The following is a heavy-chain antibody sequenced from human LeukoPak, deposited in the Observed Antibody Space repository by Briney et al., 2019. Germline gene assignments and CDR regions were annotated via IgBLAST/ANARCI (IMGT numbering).Heavy chain of an antibody. CDR1: GFNFSNYG. D-gene: IGHD3-22*01. J-gene: IGHJ4*02. CDR3: AKYDNSGSAGGY. V-gene: IGHV3-33*06. CDR2: IWYDGSNK. Sequence: PGRSLRHSCAASGFNFSNYGMHWLRPAPGKGLEWVAVIWYDGSNKYYADSVKGRFTISRDNSRNTLYLQMNSLRAEDTAMYYCAKYDNSGSAGGYWGQGTLVTVSS.